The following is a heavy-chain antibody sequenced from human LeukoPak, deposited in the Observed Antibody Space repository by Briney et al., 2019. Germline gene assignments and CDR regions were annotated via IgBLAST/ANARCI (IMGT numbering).Heavy chain of an antibody. D-gene: IGHD6-13*01. CDR1: GFTFSSYS. CDR3: ARDEWQQQLVHPFDY. Sequence: GGSLRLSCAASGFTFSSYSMNWVRQAPGKGLEWVSSISSSSSYIYYADSVKGRFTISRDNAKNSLYLQMHSLRAEDTAVYYCARDEWQQQLVHPFDYWGQGTLVTVSS. CDR2: ISSSSSYI. V-gene: IGHV3-21*01. J-gene: IGHJ4*02.